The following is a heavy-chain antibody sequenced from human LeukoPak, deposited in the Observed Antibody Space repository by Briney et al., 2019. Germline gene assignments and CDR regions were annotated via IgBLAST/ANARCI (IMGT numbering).Heavy chain of an antibody. CDR2: IYHSGST. Sequence: PSETLSLTCTVSGYSISSGYYWGWIRQPPGKGLEWIGSIYHSGSTYYNPSLKSRVTISVDTSKKQFSLKLSSVTAADTALYYCARDYYDSSGYYYGWFDPWGQGTLVIVSS. CDR1: GYSISSGYY. J-gene: IGHJ5*02. V-gene: IGHV4-38-2*02. CDR3: ARDYYDSSGYYYGWFDP. D-gene: IGHD3-22*01.